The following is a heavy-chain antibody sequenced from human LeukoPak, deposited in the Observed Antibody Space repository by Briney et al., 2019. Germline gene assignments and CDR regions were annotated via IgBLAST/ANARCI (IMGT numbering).Heavy chain of an antibody. CDR1: GFTFSSYA. J-gene: IGHJ4*02. CDR2: ISYDGSNK. D-gene: IGHD6-13*01. CDR3: ARDRHGIAADY. V-gene: IGHV3-30-3*01. Sequence: GGSLRLSCAASGFTFSSYAMHWVRQAPGKGLEWVAVISYDGSNKYYADSVKGRFTISRDNSKNTLYLQTNSLRAEDTAVYYCARDRHGIAADYWGQGTLVTVSS.